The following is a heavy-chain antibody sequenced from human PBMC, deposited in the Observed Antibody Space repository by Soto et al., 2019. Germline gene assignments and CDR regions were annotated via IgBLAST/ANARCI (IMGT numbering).Heavy chain of an antibody. V-gene: IGHV3-30-3*01. CDR1: GFTFSSYA. J-gene: IGHJ4*02. CDR3: ASGWAGGRGY. D-gene: IGHD6-19*01. Sequence: QVQLVDSGGGVVQPGRSLRLSCAASGFTFSSYAMHWVRQAPGKGLEWVAVISYDGSNKYYADSVKGRFTISSDNSKNTLYLQMNSLRAEDTAVYYCASGWAGGRGYWGQGTLVTVSS. CDR2: ISYDGSNK.